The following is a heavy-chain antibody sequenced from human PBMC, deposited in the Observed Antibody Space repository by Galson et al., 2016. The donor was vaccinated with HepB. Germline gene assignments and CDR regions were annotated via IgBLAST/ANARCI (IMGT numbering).Heavy chain of an antibody. V-gene: IGHV4-31*02. CDR2: IYYSGSA. Sequence: PGKGLEWIGYIYYSGSAHYNPSLSGRFTILVDTSKNQFSLRLTSVTAADTAVYYCARVDLFMFDPWGQGTLVTVSS. CDR3: ARVDLFMFDP. J-gene: IGHJ5*02. D-gene: IGHD2-21*01.